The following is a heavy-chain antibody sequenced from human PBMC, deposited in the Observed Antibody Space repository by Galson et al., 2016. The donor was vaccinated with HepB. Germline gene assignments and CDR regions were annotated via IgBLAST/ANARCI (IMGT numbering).Heavy chain of an antibody. J-gene: IGHJ6*02. Sequence: SLRLSCAASGFTFSSYGMHWVRQAPGKGLEWVAVIWYDGSNKYYADSMKGRFTISRDNSKNTLYLQMNSLRAEDTAVYYCARERTVLLWFGEPGGMDVWGQGTTVTVSS. CDR3: ARERTVLLWFGEPGGMDV. CDR1: GFTFSSYG. V-gene: IGHV3-33*01. CDR2: IWYDGSNK. D-gene: IGHD3-10*01.